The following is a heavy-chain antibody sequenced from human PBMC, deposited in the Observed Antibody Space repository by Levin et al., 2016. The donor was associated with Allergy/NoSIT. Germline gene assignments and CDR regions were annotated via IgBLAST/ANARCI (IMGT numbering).Heavy chain of an antibody. CDR1: GFTFSSYA. V-gene: IGHV3-30*07. CDR2: ISYDGLTK. D-gene: IGHD3-22*01. CDR3: ARGDEYVSGGYYLDYLKGMDV. J-gene: IGHJ6*02. Sequence: GESLKISCAASGFTFSSYAMHWVRQAPGKGLEWVAVISYDGLTKQYADSVAGRFSISRDQSKNTLYVQMNSLRPEDTAVYFCARGDEYVSGGYYLDYLKGMDVWGQGTTVTVSS.